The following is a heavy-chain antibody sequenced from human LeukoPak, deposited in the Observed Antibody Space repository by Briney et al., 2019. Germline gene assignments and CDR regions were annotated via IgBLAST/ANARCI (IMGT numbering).Heavy chain of an antibody. V-gene: IGHV4-39*01. J-gene: IGHJ4*02. CDR3: ARHGQPHTYFDY. Sequence: SETLSLTCAVYGGSFSSYYWGWIRQPPGKGLEWIGSIYYSGSTYYNPSLKSRVTISVDTSKNQFSLKLSSVTAADTAVYYCARHGQPHTYFDYWGQGTLVTVSS. CDR2: IYYSGST. CDR1: GGSFSSYY.